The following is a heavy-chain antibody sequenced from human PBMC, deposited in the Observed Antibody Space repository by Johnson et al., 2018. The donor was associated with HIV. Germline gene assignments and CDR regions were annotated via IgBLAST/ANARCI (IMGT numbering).Heavy chain of an antibody. D-gene: IGHD3-16*01. V-gene: IGHV3-30*04. CDR3: ARGRGALDI. CDR2: ISYDGSEK. Sequence: QVQLVESGGGVVQPGRSLRLSCAASGFTFSSYAMHWVRQAPGKGLEWVAVISYDGSEKYYVDSVKGRFTISRDNAKNSLYLQMNSLRVEDTAVFYCARGRGALDIWGQGTMVTVSS. J-gene: IGHJ3*02. CDR1: GFTFSSYA.